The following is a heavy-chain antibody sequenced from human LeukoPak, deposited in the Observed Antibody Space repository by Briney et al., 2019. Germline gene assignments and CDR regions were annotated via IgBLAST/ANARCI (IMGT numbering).Heavy chain of an antibody. J-gene: IGHJ4*02. CDR2: ISRSGSTK. CDR3: AKHPKRYSSSWSPTGY. Sequence: GGSLRLSCSAPGFTFSDYNMRWIRQAPGKGLEWGSSISRSGSTKYYADSVKGRFTISRDNAKNSLFLQMNSLRAEDTAVYYCAKHPKRYSSSWSPTGYWGQGTLATVSS. V-gene: IGHV3-11*01. D-gene: IGHD6-13*01. CDR1: GFTFSDYN.